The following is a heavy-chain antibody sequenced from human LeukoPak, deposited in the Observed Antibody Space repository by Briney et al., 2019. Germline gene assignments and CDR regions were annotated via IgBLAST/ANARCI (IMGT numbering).Heavy chain of an antibody. J-gene: IGHJ4*02. CDR1: GFAFSTYW. D-gene: IGHD6-13*01. CDR2: INSDGRSA. V-gene: IGHV3-74*01. Sequence: PGGSRRLSCAASGFAFSTYWMHWVRQAPGKGLVWVSRINSDGRSATYADSVKGRFTISRDNAKNTLYLQMNSLRAEDTAVYYCATSPLDSRYFFDYWGQGTLVTVSS. CDR3: ATSPLDSRYFFDY.